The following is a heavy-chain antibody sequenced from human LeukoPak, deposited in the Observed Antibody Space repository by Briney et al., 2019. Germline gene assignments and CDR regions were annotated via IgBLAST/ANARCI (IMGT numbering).Heavy chain of an antibody. V-gene: IGHV3-48*01. CDR2: ISSSTSTI. D-gene: IGHD3-10*01. J-gene: IGHJ5*02. Sequence: GGSLRLSCAASGFTFSGHCMNWGHQAPGKGLELVSYISSSTSTIYYADSVKGRFTISRDNAKNSLYLQMNSLRAEDTAVYYCASVPEAMVRGWFDTWGQGTMVIVS. CDR1: GFTFSGHC. CDR3: ASVPEAMVRGWFDT.